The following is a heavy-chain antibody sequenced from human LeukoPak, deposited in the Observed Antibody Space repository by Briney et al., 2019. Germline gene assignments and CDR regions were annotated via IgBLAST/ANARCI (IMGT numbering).Heavy chain of an antibody. J-gene: IGHJ5*02. D-gene: IGHD3-10*01. Sequence: ASVKVSCKASGYTFTSYDINWVRQATGQGLEWMGWMNPNSGNTGYAQKFQGRVTITRNTSISTAYMELSSLRSEDTAVYYCARGGYYGSGNDFRFDPWGQGTLVTVSS. CDR3: ARGGYYGSGNDFRFDP. CDR2: MNPNSGNT. V-gene: IGHV1-8*03. CDR1: GYTFTSYD.